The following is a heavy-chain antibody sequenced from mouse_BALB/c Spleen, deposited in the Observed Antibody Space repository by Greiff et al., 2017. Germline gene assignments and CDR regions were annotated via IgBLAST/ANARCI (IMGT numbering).Heavy chain of an antibody. V-gene: IGHV4-1*02. CDR1: GFDFSRYW. Sequence: EVKLEESGGGLVQPGGSLKLSCAASGFDFSRYWMSWVRQAPGKGLEWIGEINPDSSTINYTPSLKDKFIISRDNAKNTLYLQMSKVRSEDTALYYCARRGGPWYFDYWGQGTTLTVSS. CDR3: ARRGGPWYFDY. CDR2: INPDSSTI. J-gene: IGHJ2*01.